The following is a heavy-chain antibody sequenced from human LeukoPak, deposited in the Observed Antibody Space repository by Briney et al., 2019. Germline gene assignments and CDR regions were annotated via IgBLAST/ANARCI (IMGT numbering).Heavy chain of an antibody. D-gene: IGHD1-14*01. CDR1: GGSISSGGYY. V-gene: IGHV4-31*03. Sequence: SQTLSLTCTVSGGSISSGGYYWSWIRQHPGKGLEWIGYIYYSGSTYYNLSLKSRVTISVDTSKNQFSLKLSSVTAADTAVYYCARGFRNHFDYWGQGTLVTVSS. J-gene: IGHJ4*02. CDR3: ARGFRNHFDY. CDR2: IYYSGST.